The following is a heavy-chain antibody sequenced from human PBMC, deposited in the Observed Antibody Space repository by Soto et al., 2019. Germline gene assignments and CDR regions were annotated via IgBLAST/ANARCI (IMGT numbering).Heavy chain of an antibody. D-gene: IGHD5-12*01. V-gene: IGHV4-31*03. J-gene: IGHJ4*02. CDR2: IYYSGST. CDR1: GGSINSGGYY. Sequence: SETLSLTCTVSGGSINSGGYYWSWIRQHPGKGLEWIGYIYYSGSTYYNPSLKSRVTISVDTSKNQFSLKLSSVTAADTAVYYCAREARYGYNKGGHAGFDYWGQGTLVTVSS. CDR3: AREARYGYNKGGHAGFDY.